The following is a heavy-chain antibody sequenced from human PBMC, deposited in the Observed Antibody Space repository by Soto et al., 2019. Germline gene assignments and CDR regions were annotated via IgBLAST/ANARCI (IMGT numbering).Heavy chain of an antibody. CDR2: IYPGDSDT. CDR1: GYSFTSYW. J-gene: IGHJ4*02. CDR3: ARAVFSDSPSITGTTPEVYFDY. V-gene: IGHV5-51*01. D-gene: IGHD1-7*01. Sequence: PGESQKISCKGSGYSFTSYWIGWVRQMPGKGLEWMGIIYPGDSDTRYSPSFQGQVTISADKSISTAYLQWSSLKASDTAMYYCARAVFSDSPSITGTTPEVYFDYWGQGTLVTVSS.